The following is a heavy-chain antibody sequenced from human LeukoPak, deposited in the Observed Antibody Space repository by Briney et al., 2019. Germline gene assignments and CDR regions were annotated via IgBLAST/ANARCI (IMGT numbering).Heavy chain of an antibody. CDR3: ARDNRVNGDYGLWY. V-gene: IGHV4-59*01. CDR1: GGSINNYY. Sequence: PSETLSLTCTVSGGSINNYYWSWIRQPPGKGLEWIGYIYYSGSTNYNPSLKSRVTISVDTSKNQFSLKLSSVTAADTAVYYCARDNRVNGDYGLWYWGQGTLVTVSS. D-gene: IGHD4-17*01. CDR2: IYYSGST. J-gene: IGHJ4*02.